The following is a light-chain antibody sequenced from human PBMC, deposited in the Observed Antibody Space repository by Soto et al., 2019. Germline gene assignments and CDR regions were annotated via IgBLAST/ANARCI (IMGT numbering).Light chain of an antibody. CDR1: QSVSSN. CDR2: GAS. Sequence: EMVMTHSLATLSVSPGERATLSCRASQSVSSNLAWYQQKPGQAPRLLIYGASTRATGIPARFSGSGSGTEFTLTISSLQSEDYAVYYCQQYNNWPITFGQGTRLEVK. CDR3: QQYNNWPIT. J-gene: IGKJ5*01. V-gene: IGKV3-15*01.